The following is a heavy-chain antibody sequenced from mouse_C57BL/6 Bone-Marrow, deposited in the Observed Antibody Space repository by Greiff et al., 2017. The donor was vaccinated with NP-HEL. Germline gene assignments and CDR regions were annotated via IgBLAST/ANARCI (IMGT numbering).Heavy chain of an antibody. CDR3: TISTTVVHYYFDY. J-gene: IGHJ2*01. V-gene: IGHV1-5*01. CDR2: IYPGNSDT. D-gene: IGHD1-1*01. Sequence: EVQLQQSGTVLARPGASVKMSCKTSGYTFTSYWMHWVKQRPGQGLEWIGAIYPGNSDTSYNQKFKGKAKLTAVTSASTAYMELSSLTNEDSAVYYCTISTTVVHYYFDYWGQGTTLTVSS. CDR1: GYTFTSYW.